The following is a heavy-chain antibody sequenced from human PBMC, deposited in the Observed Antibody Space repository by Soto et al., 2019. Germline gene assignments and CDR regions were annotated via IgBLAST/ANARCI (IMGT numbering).Heavy chain of an antibody. J-gene: IGHJ5*02. D-gene: IGHD4-17*01. Sequence: QVQLQESGPGLVKPSETLSLTCSVSGGSISKFYWSWIRKTGGKGLEWMGRVDATGTTDYNPSLRSRIAMSVDIAKKTFSLRLTSVTAADTGVYYCVRDGSKTLRDWFDPWGQGILVTVSS. CDR2: VDATGTT. CDR3: VRDGSKTLRDWFDP. V-gene: IGHV4-4*07. CDR1: GGSISKFY.